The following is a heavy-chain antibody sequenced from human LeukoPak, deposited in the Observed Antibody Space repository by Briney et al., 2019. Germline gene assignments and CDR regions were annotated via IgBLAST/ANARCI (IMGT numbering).Heavy chain of an antibody. J-gene: IGHJ3*02. CDR3: ATRETGRDGYNSAFDI. CDR2: IYPGDSDT. Sequence: GESLKISCKGSGYSFTSYWIGWVRQMPGKGLEWMGIIYPGDSDTRYSPSFQGQATISADKSISTAYLQWSSLKASDTAMYYCATRETGRDGYNSAFDIWGQGTMVTVSS. V-gene: IGHV5-51*01. D-gene: IGHD5-24*01. CDR1: GYSFTSYW.